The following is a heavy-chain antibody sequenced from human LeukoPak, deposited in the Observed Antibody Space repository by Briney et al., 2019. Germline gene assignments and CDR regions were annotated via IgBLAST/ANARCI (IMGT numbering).Heavy chain of an antibody. D-gene: IGHD3-22*01. Sequence: ASVKVSCKASGYTFTSYGISWVRQAPGQGLEWMGWISAYNGNTNYAQKLQGRVAMTTDTSTSTAYMELRSLRSVDTAVYYCARGRRIKYYYDSSGYDYWGQGTLVTVSS. J-gene: IGHJ4*02. V-gene: IGHV1-18*01. CDR2: ISAYNGNT. CDR3: ARGRRIKYYYDSSGYDY. CDR1: GYTFTSYG.